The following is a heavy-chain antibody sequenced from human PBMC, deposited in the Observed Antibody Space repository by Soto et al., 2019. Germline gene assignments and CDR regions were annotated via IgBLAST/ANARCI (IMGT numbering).Heavy chain of an antibody. D-gene: IGHD1-26*01. CDR3: ARGVGATLFDY. CDR2: IYYSGST. V-gene: IGHV4-59*01. CDR1: GGSISSYY. Sequence: KTSETLSLTCTVSGGSISSYYWSWIRQPPGKGLEWIGYIYYSGSTNYNPSLKSRVTISVDTSKNQFSLKLSSVTAADTAVYYCARGVGATLFDYWGQGTLVTVSS. J-gene: IGHJ4*02.